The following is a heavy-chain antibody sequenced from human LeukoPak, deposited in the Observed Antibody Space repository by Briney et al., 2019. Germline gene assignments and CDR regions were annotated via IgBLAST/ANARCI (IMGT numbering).Heavy chain of an antibody. V-gene: IGHV4-4*09. CDR3: ARHVRSSWTFDY. J-gene: IGHJ4*02. CDR2: IYTSGST. D-gene: IGHD6-13*01. Sequence: SETLSLTCTVPGGSISSYYWSWIRQPPGKGLEWIGYIYTSGSTNYNPSLKSRVTISVDTSKNQFSLKLSSVTAADTAVYYCARHVRSSWTFDYWGQGTLVTVSS. CDR1: GGSISSYY.